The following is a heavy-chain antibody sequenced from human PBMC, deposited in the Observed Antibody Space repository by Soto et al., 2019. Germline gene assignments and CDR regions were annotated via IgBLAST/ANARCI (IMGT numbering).Heavy chain of an antibody. D-gene: IGHD6-13*01. CDR3: ARSIAAAVDLAY. CDR1: GYTFSSYG. J-gene: IGHJ4*02. CDR2: ISAYNGNT. Sequence: QVQLVQSGAEVKKPGASVKVSCKASGYTFSSYGISWVRQAPGQGLEWMGWISAYNGNTNYAQKLQGRVTMTTDTATSTAYMEVRSPRSADTAVYYCARSIAAAVDLAYWGQGTLVTVSS. V-gene: IGHV1-18*01.